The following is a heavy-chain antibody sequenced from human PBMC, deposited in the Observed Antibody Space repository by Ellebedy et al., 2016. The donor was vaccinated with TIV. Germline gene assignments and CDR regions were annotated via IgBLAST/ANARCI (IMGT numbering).Heavy chain of an antibody. J-gene: IGHJ6*02. CDR1: GFTFDDYT. CDR3: ARGHYYGMDV. V-gene: IGHV3-9*01. CDR2: INWHGNSM. Sequence: SLKISXVASGFTFDDYTMHWVRQPPGKGLEWVSSINWHGNSMDYADSVTGRFTISRDNAKNSVYLQMNNLRADDTALYYCARGHYYGMDVWGQGTTVTVSS.